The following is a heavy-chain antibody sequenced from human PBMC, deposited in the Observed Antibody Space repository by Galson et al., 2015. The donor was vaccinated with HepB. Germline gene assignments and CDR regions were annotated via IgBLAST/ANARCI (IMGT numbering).Heavy chain of an antibody. CDR1: GFTFTTYA. V-gene: IGHV3-30-3*01. CDR2: ISYDGSNK. J-gene: IGHJ3*02. D-gene: IGHD3-16*01. CDR3: ARDGGAEPESRDAFDI. Sequence: SLRLSCAVSGFTFTTYAINWVRQAPGKGLEWVAVISYDGSNKYYADSVKGRFTISRDNLKNTLYLQMNSLRPEDTAVYYCARDGGAEPESRDAFDIWGQGTMVTVSS.